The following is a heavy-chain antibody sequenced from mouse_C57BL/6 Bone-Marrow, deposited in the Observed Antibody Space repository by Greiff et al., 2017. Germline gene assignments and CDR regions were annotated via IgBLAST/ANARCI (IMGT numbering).Heavy chain of an antibody. CDR1: GYAFTNYL. J-gene: IGHJ2*01. D-gene: IGHD2-3*01. Sequence: VQLQESGAELVRPGTSVKVSCKASGYAFTNYLIEWVKQRPGQGLEWIGVINPGSGGTNYNEKFKGKATLTADKSSSTAYMQLSSLTSEDSAVYFCARGPYDTLDYWGQGTTLTVSS. CDR2: INPGSGGT. CDR3: ARGPYDTLDY. V-gene: IGHV1-54*01.